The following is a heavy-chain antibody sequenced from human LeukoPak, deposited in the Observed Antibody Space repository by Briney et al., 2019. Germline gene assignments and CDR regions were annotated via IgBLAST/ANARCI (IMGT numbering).Heavy chain of an antibody. CDR1: GGSISSHY. D-gene: IGHD3-22*01. CDR3: ARHGAGDSSGYYPFAFDI. CDR2: IYYSGST. V-gene: IGHV4-59*11. J-gene: IGHJ3*02. Sequence: SETLSLTCTVSGGSISSHYWSRIRQPPGKGLEWIGYIYYSGSTNYNPSLKSRVTISVDTSKNQFSLKLSSVTAADTAVYYCARHGAGDSSGYYPFAFDIWGQGTMVTVSS.